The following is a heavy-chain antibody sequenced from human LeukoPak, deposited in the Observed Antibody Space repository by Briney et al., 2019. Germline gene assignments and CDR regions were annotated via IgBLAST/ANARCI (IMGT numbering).Heavy chain of an antibody. Sequence: PSETLSLTCTVSGGSISSGGYYWCWIRQHPGKGLEWIGYIYYSGSTYYNPSLKSRVTISVDTSKNQFSLKLSSVTAADTAVYYCASSGGGDCLDYWGQGTLVTVSS. J-gene: IGHJ4*02. CDR3: ASSGGGDCLDY. CDR1: GGSISSGGYY. D-gene: IGHD2-21*01. CDR2: IYYSGST. V-gene: IGHV4-31*03.